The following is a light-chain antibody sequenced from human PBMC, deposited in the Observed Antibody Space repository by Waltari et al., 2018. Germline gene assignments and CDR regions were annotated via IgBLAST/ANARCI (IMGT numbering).Light chain of an antibody. CDR1: RSTVGSNA. J-gene: IGLJ1*01. V-gene: IGLV1-44*01. CDR3: ASWDDRLDAYV. CDR2: NDA. Sequence: QSVLTQPPSAPGTPGPRVTIPCPGSRSTVGSNAVNWYPPLPGTPPKLLTFNDADRPSGVPDRFSGSRSATSASLAISGLQSDDESTYYCASWDDRLDAYVFGTGTWVTVL.